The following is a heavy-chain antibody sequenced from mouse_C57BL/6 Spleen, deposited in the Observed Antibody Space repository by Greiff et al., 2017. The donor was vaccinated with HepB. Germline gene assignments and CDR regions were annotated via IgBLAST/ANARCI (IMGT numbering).Heavy chain of an antibody. CDR3: ARRSLFTFAY. CDR2: IDPSDSYT. V-gene: IGHV1-50*01. CDR1: GYTFTSYW. Sequence: QVHVKQPGAELVKPGASVKLSCKASGYTFTSYWMQWVKQRPGQGLEWIGEIDPSDSYTNYNQKFKGKATLTVDTSSSTAYMQLSSLTSEDSAVYYCARRSLFTFAYWGQGTLVTVSA. J-gene: IGHJ3*01. D-gene: IGHD6-2*01.